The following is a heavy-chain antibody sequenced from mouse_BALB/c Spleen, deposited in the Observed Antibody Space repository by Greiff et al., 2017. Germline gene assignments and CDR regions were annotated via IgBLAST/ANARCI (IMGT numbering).Heavy chain of an antibody. CDR2: ISSGSSTI. CDR3: ARSDGGFAY. CDR1: GFTFSSFG. J-gene: IGHJ3*01. V-gene: IGHV5-17*02. Sequence: EVHLVESGGGLVQPGGSRKLSCAASGFTFSSFGMPWVRQAPEKGLEWVAYISSGSSTIYYADTVKGRFTISRDNPKNTLFLQMTSLRSEDTAMYYCARSDGGFAYWGQETLVTVSA.